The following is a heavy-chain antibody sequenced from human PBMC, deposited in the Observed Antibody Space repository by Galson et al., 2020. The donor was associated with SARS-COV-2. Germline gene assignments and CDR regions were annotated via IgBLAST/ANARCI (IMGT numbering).Heavy chain of an antibody. CDR1: GFTFSNNG. CDR3: ARVLEEVGITASDD. Sequence: TGGSLRLSCAASGFTFSNNGMHWVRQAPGKGLEWVAVIWYDGNNEYYADSVKGRFTISRDNSKNTLYLQMNSLRAEDTAVYYCARVLEEVGITASDDWGQGTLVTVSS. CDR2: IWYDGNNE. V-gene: IGHV3-33*01. J-gene: IGHJ4*02. D-gene: IGHD3-22*01.